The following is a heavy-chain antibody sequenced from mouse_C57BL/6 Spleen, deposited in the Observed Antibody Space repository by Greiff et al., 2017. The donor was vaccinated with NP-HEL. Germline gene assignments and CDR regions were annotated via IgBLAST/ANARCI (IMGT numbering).Heavy chain of an antibody. CDR3: ASAYYSNYNYAMDY. CDR1: GYAFSSSW. D-gene: IGHD2-5*01. J-gene: IGHJ4*01. CDR2: IYPGDGDT. Sequence: VQLQQSGPELVKPGASVKISCKASGYAFSSSWMNWVKQRPGKGLEWIGRIYPGDGDTNYNGKFKGKATLTADKSSSTAYMQLSSLTSEDSAVYFCASAYYSNYNYAMDYWGQGTSVTVSS. V-gene: IGHV1-82*01.